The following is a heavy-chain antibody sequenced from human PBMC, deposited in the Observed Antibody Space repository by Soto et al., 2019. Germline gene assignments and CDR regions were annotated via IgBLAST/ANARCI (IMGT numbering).Heavy chain of an antibody. Sequence: QVQVVQSGAEVKKPGASVKVSCKTSGYTFTSHYMYWVRQAPGQGLEWMGIINPRGGSTSNAQKFQGRLTMARDSSTSTVFMELSGLRSYDTAGYYCAGEAIGGTITKPNFDYGGQGTLVTVSS. CDR3: AGEAIGGTITKPNFDY. D-gene: IGHD2-2*01. CDR1: GYTFTSHY. J-gene: IGHJ4*02. CDR2: INPRGGST. V-gene: IGHV1-46*01.